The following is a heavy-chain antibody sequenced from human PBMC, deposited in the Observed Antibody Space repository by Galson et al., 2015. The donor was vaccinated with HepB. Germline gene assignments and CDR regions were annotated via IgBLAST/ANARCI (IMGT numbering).Heavy chain of an antibody. J-gene: IGHJ4*02. CDR3: ARGASGYYYG. CDR2: IYTSGST. CDR1: TGSINNYY. D-gene: IGHD3-22*01. V-gene: IGHV4-4*07. Sequence: SLTCNVSTGSINNYYWSWIRQSAGKGLEWIGRIYTSGSTNYNPSLKSRVTMSLDTSKNQFSLKLSSVTAADTAVYYCARGASGYYYGWGQGTLVTVSS.